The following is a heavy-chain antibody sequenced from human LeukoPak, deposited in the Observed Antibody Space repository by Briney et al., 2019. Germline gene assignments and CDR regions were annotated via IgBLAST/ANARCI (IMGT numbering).Heavy chain of an antibody. Sequence: GGSLRLSCAASEFSFSTNWMTWVRQAPGKGLEWVANINPDGSKKSYADFLEGRFTISRDNSKNTLYLQMNSLRAEDTAVYYCARDQVRGVINRQRWFDPWGQGTLVTVSS. V-gene: IGHV3-7*03. CDR1: EFSFSTNW. CDR2: INPDGSKK. J-gene: IGHJ5*02. CDR3: ARDQVRGVINRQRWFDP. D-gene: IGHD3-10*01.